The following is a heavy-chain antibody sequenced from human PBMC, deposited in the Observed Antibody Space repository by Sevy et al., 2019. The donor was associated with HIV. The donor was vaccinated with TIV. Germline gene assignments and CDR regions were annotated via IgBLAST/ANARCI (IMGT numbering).Heavy chain of an antibody. V-gene: IGHV3-7*03. CDR2: IKQDGSEK. CDR3: AGSIGWFPGD. D-gene: IGHD6-19*01. CDR1: GFTFSTYW. Sequence: GGSLRLSCAASGFTFSTYWKTWVRQAPGKGLEWVANIKQDGSEKNYLDSVRGRFTISRDNAKNSLYLQMNSLRAEDTAVYYCAGSIGWFPGDWGQGTLVTVSS. J-gene: IGHJ4*02.